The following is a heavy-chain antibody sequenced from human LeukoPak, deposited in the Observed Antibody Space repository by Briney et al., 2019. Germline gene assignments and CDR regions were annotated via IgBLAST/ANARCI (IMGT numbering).Heavy chain of an antibody. CDR3: ARRRGVSGSGYRFNP. D-gene: IGHD3-22*01. CDR2: MNPNSGNT. V-gene: IGHV1-8*01. J-gene: IGHJ5*02. Sequence: GASVKVSCKASGYTFTSYDINWVRQATGQGLEWMGWMNPNSGNTGYAQKFQGRVTMTRNTSISTAYMELSSLRSEDTAVYYCARRRGVSGSGYRFNPWGQGTLVTVSS. CDR1: GYTFTSYD.